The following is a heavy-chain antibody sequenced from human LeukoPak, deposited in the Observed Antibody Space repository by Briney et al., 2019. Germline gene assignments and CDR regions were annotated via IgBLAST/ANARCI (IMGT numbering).Heavy chain of an antibody. CDR1: GFTFSSYG. CDR2: ISYDGSNK. Sequence: SGGSLRLSCAASGFTFSSYGMHWVRQAPGKGLEWVAVISYDGSNKYYADSVKGRFTISRDNSKNTLYLQMKSLRAEDTAVYYCAKYSSSWYGDYWGQGTLVTVSS. CDR3: AKYSSSWYGDY. V-gene: IGHV3-30*18. J-gene: IGHJ4*02. D-gene: IGHD6-13*01.